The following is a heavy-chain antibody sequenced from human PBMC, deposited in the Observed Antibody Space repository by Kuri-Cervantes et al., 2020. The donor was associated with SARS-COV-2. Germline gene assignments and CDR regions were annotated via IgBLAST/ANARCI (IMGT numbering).Heavy chain of an antibody. D-gene: IGHD3-3*01. J-gene: IGHJ6*03. CDR1: GGSISSDY. CDR3: ARGDWLLHRGYYYMDV. Sequence: GSLRLSCTVSGGSISSDYWSWIRQPPGKGLEWIGSIYHSGSTYYNPSLKSRVTISVDTSKNQFSLKLSSVTAADTAVYYCARGDWLLHRGYYYMDVWGKGTTVTVSS. CDR2: IYHSGST. V-gene: IGHV4-59*08.